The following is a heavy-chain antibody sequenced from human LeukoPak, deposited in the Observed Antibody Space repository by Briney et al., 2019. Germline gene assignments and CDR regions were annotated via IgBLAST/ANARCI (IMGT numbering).Heavy chain of an antibody. CDR3: ASHSSGWYEEYFQH. CDR2: LYNGGGA. V-gene: IGHV3-53*01. J-gene: IGHJ1*01. Sequence: PGGSLRLSCAASGFTVSSNSMTWVRQAPGKGLEWVSILYNGGGANYADSVKGRFTISRDNSKNTLYLQMNSLRAEDTAEYYCASHSSGWYEEYFQHWGQGTLVTVSS. D-gene: IGHD6-19*01. CDR1: GFTVSSNS.